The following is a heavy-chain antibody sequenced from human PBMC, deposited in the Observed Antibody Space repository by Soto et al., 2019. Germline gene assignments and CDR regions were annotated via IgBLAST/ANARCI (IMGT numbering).Heavy chain of an antibody. Sequence: ASETLSLTCAVYGGSSSGWYWTWIRQSPVKGLEWIGEISSGSTNYNPSLKSRVTISADMSKNQFSLKLTSVTAADTAIYYCARGPYSRGVGATNPSNWGQGTQVTV. J-gene: IGHJ4*02. CDR1: GGSSSGWY. CDR2: ISSGST. CDR3: ARGPYSRGVGATNPSN. D-gene: IGHD1-26*01. V-gene: IGHV4-34*01.